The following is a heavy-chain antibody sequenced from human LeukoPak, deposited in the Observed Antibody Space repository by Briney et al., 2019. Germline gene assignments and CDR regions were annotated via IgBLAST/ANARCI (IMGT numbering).Heavy chain of an antibody. V-gene: IGHV3-21*01. Sequence: GGSLRLSCAASGFTFSNYVMNWVREAPGKGLEWVSSIGTSSGSTYYADSVKGRFTISRDNAKNSLYLQMSSQRAEDTAVYYCARDSGSGRGNYYYGMDVWGQGTTVTVSS. CDR3: ARDSGSGRGNYYYGMDV. D-gene: IGHD3-10*01. CDR1: GFTFSNYV. J-gene: IGHJ6*02. CDR2: IGTSSGST.